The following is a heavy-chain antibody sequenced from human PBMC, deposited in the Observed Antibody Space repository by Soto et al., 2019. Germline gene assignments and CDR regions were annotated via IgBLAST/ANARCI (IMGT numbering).Heavy chain of an antibody. J-gene: IGHJ3*02. Sequence: GESLKISCAASGFTFSSYSMNWVRQAPGKGLEWVSSISSSSSYIYYADSVKGRFTISRDKAKNSLYLQMNSLRAEDTAVYYCAIDKNYDFWICYYDAFDIWGQGTMVTVSS. D-gene: IGHD3-3*01. CDR2: ISSSSSYI. CDR1: GFTFSSYS. CDR3: AIDKNYDFWICYYDAFDI. V-gene: IGHV3-21*01.